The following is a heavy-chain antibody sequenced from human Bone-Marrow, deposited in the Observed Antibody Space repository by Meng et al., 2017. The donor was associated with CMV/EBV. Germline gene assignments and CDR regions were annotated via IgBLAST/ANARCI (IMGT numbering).Heavy chain of an antibody. CDR2: IYSGGST. CDR1: GFTVSSNY. Sequence: GGSLRLSCAASGFTVSSNYMSWVRQAPGKGLEWVSVIYSGGSTYYADSVKGRFTISRDNSKNTLYLQMNSLRAEDTAVYYCARDGPGYAFDIWGQGTMVNVSS. CDR3: ARDGPGYAFDI. D-gene: IGHD6-25*01. J-gene: IGHJ3*02. V-gene: IGHV3-53*01.